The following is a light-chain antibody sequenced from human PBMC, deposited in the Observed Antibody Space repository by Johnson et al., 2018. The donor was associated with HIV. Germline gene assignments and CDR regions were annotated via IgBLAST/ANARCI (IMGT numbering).Light chain of an antibody. V-gene: IGLV1-51*02. Sequence: QSVLTQPPSVSAAPGREVTISCSGSSSNIGSNYVSWYQQLPGTAPKLLIYENNKRPSGIPDRFSGSKSGTSATLGITGLQTGDEADYYCGTWDSSLSAGVFGTGTKVTGL. CDR1: SSNIGSNY. CDR2: ENN. CDR3: GTWDSSLSAGV. J-gene: IGLJ1*01.